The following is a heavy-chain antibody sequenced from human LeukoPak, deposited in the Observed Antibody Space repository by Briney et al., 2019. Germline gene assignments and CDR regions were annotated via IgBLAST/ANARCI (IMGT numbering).Heavy chain of an antibody. J-gene: IGHJ4*02. CDR1: GFTFSTYE. V-gene: IGHV3-21*05. CDR3: AREVGPEYYFDY. Sequence: GGSLRLSCAASGFTFSTYEMNWVRQAPGKGLEWVSYITTSSRYTNYADSVKGRFTISRDNAKNSLYLQMNSLRAEDTAVYYCAREVGPEYYFDYWGQGTLVTVSS. D-gene: IGHD1-14*01. CDR2: ITTSSRYT.